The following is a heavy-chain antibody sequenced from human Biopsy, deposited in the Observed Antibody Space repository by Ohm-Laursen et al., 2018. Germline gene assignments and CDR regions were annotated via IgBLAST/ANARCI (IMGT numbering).Heavy chain of an antibody. CDR3: AREAAIIDPRTRAFDY. CDR1: GGSISSYQ. CDR2: LYNTGGT. Sequence: SDTLSLTCTVSGGSISSYQWTWIRQPPGKGLEWIGYLYNTGGTNYNPSLKSRVTISVDTSKNQFSLKLRSVTAADTAVYYCAREAAIIDPRTRAFDYWGQGTLVTASS. D-gene: IGHD6-25*01. V-gene: IGHV4-59*01. J-gene: IGHJ4*02.